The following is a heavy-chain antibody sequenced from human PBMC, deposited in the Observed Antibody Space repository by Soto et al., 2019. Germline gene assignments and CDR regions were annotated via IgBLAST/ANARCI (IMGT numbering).Heavy chain of an antibody. J-gene: IGHJ6*02. D-gene: IGHD2-2*01. CDR1: AFNLRSYS. Sequence: QAQLVQSGPEVQKPGASMKVSCKASAFNLRSYSIYWVRQAPGQRLEWMGQINGDSGKPRYSHRFEGRVTFKRDTDASTATLELHSLRPEDTAVYYCGRGAGTSKIYAMGMDVWGQGTAVSVSS. CDR3: GRGAGTSKIYAMGMDV. CDR2: INGDSGKP. V-gene: IGHV1-3*01.